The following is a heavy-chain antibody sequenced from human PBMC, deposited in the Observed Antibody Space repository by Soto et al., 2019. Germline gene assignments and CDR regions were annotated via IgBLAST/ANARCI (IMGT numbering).Heavy chain of an antibody. CDR2: INPSGTST. J-gene: IGHJ5*02. Sequence: QVQLVQSGAEVKPPGASVTVSCEASGYSFSSYYVHWLRQTPGQGLEWMGLINPSGTSTNYAQKCQGRVTMNRDTATNTVYVDPSDLRSEDTAVYYCGGETAGDGWSGPWGQGTLVTVSS. CDR3: GGETAGDGWSGP. V-gene: IGHV1-46*03. CDR1: GYSFSSYY. D-gene: IGHD2-21*01.